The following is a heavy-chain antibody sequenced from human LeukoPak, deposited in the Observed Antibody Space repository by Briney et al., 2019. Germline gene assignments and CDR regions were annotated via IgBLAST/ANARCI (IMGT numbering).Heavy chain of an antibody. CDR1: GYTFTGYY. CDR3: ARVSVPAATPYYFDY. Sequence: ASVKVSCKASGYTFTGYYMHWVRQAPGQGLEWMGWINPNSGGTNYAQKFQGRVTMTRDTSISTAYMELSRLRSDDTAVYYCARVSVPAATPYYFDYWGQGTLVTVSS. CDR2: INPNSGGT. V-gene: IGHV1-2*02. J-gene: IGHJ4*02. D-gene: IGHD2-2*02.